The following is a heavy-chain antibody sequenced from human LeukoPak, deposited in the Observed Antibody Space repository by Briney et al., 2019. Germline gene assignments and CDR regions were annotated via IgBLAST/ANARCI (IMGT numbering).Heavy chain of an antibody. J-gene: IGHJ4*02. V-gene: IGHV3-30*02. CDR1: GFSFSAYG. CDR3: VKDDWAGRPHYFDS. CDR2: IRYDGTQT. D-gene: IGHD6-6*01. Sequence: PGGSLTLSGSAAGFSFSAYGMNWVRQAPSKGLEWVAFIRYDGTQTHFGDSVKGRFTISRDNSRSTLYLQMTRLRLEDTAAYYCVKDDWAGRPHYFDSWGQGILVTVSS.